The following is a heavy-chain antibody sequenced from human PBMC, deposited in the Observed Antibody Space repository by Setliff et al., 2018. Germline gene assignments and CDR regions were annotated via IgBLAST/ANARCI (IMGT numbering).Heavy chain of an antibody. Sequence: GGSLRLSCAASGLTFNSYAMSWVRQAPGKGLEWVSSVSVSGDNTYYTDSVKGRFTTSRDNAKNALSLQMNNLRTEDTAVYYCFGAGTCSYWGQGTLVTVSS. J-gene: IGHJ4*02. CDR3: FGAGTCSY. CDR1: GLTFNSYA. V-gene: IGHV3-23*01. D-gene: IGHD3-10*01. CDR2: VSVSGDNT.